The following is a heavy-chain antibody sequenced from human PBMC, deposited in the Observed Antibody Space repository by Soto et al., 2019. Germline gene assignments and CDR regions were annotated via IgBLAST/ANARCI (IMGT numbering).Heavy chain of an antibody. J-gene: IGHJ4*02. CDR1: GFTLNNYG. D-gene: IGHD2-2*01. CDR3: VRESTPPFFDS. CDR2: IWYDGLRQ. Sequence: LRLSCVGSGFTLNNYGVHWVRQAPAKGLEWVALIWYDGLRQTYADSVRGRFTISRDSSTNTIYLQMNSLRVEDTANYFCVRESTPPFFDSWGQGTPVTVSS. V-gene: IGHV3-33*01.